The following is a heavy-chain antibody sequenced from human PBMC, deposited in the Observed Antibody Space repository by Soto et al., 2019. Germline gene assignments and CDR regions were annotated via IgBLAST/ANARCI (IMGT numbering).Heavy chain of an antibody. CDR1: GGSFSGYY. D-gene: IGHD4-17*01. Sequence: SETLSLTCAVYGGSFSGYYWSWIRQPPGKGLEWIGEINHSGSTNYNPSLKSRVTISVDTSKNQFSLKLSSVTAADTAVYYCARRIRHHRYYFDYWGQGTLVTVSS. V-gene: IGHV4-34*01. CDR2: INHSGST. CDR3: ARRIRHHRYYFDY. J-gene: IGHJ4*02.